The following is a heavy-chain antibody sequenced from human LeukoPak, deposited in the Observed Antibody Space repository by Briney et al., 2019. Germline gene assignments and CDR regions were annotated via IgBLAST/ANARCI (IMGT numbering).Heavy chain of an antibody. CDR1: GYTFTGYY. Sequence: ASVKVSCKASGYTFTGYYMHWVRQAPGQGLEWMGWINPNSGGTNYAQKFQGRVTMTRDTSIGTAYMELSRLRSDDTAVYYCARDSNYYGSGSYPADYWGQGTLVTVSS. D-gene: IGHD3-10*01. CDR3: ARDSNYYGSGSYPADY. CDR2: INPNSGGT. J-gene: IGHJ4*02. V-gene: IGHV1-2*02.